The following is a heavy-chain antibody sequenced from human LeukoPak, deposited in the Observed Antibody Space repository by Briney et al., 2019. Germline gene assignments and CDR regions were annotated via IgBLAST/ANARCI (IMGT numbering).Heavy chain of an antibody. CDR2: IKQDESEK. Sequence: GGSLRLSCAASGFTFRNYWMSWVRQAPGKGLEWVANIKQDESEKYYVDSVKGRFTISRDNAKNSLFLQMKSLRAEDTAVYYCARGAGAGYNLQPFDYWGQGTLVTVSS. V-gene: IGHV3-7*05. D-gene: IGHD5-24*01. CDR3: ARGAGAGYNLQPFDY. CDR1: GFTFRNYW. J-gene: IGHJ4*02.